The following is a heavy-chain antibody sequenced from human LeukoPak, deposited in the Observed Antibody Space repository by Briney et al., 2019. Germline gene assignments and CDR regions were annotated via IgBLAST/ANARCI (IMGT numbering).Heavy chain of an antibody. V-gene: IGHV3-48*03. CDR1: GFTFSSYE. D-gene: IGHD3-22*01. Sequence: GGSLRLSCAASGFTFSSYEMSWVRQAPGKGLEWVSYISSSGSTIYYADSVKGRFTISRDNAKNSLYLQMNSLRAEDTAVYYCASNYDSSGYYYYYYMDVWGKGTTVTVSS. J-gene: IGHJ6*03. CDR3: ASNYDSSGYYYYYYMDV. CDR2: ISSSGSTI.